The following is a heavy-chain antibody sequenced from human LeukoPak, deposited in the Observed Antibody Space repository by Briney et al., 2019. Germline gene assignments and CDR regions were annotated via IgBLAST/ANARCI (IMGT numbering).Heavy chain of an antibody. J-gene: IGHJ6*03. V-gene: IGHV4-59*08. CDR1: GGSISSYY. Sequence: PSETLSLTCTVSGGSISSYYWSWIRQPPGKGLEWIGYIYYSGSTNYNPSLKSRVTISVDTSKNQFSLKLSSVTAADTAVYYCVGQDYYYYYMDVWGKGTTVTVSS. CDR3: VGQDYYYYYMDV. CDR2: IYYSGST.